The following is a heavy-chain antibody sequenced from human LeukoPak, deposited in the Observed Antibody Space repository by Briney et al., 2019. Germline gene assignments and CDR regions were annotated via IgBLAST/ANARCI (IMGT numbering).Heavy chain of an antibody. V-gene: IGHV3-33*01. CDR3: ARDDNMIVVLGAFDI. CDR1: GFTFSSYG. CDR2: IWYDGSNK. Sequence: GGSLRLSCAASGFTFSSYGMHWVRQAPGKGLEWVAVIWYDGSNKYYADSVKGRLTIYRDNSENTLYLQMNSLRAEDTAVYYCARDDNMIVVLGAFDIWGQGTMVTVSS. D-gene: IGHD3-22*01. J-gene: IGHJ3*02.